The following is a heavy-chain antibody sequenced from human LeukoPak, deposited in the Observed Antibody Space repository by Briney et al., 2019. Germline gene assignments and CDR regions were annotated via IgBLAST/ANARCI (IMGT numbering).Heavy chain of an antibody. D-gene: IGHD6-13*01. V-gene: IGHV3-21*01. CDR1: GFSFSSYS. CDR3: ASLSPAVGLVFDF. Sequence: GGSLRLSCAASGFSFSSYSINWVRQAPGKGLEWVSSISSNSAYIYYADSVKGRFTISRDNAKNSLYLQMNSLRVEDTAVYYCASLSPAVGLVFDFWGQETLVAVSS. J-gene: IGHJ4*02. CDR2: ISSNSAYI.